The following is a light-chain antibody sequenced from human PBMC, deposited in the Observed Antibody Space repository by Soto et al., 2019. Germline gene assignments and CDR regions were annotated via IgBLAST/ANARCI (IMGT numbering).Light chain of an antibody. CDR1: QSVSSSY. V-gene: IGKV3-20*01. CDR2: GAS. Sequence: EIVLTQSPGTLFLSPGERATLSCRASQSVSSSYLAWYQQKPGQAPRLLIYGASSRATGIPDRFSGSGSGTDFTLTISRLEPEDFAVYYCQQYGSSPRDTFGQGTKLEIK. J-gene: IGKJ2*01. CDR3: QQYGSSPRDT.